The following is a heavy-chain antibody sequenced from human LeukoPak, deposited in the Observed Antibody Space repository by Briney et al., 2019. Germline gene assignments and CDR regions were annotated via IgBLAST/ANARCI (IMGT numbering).Heavy chain of an antibody. J-gene: IGHJ6*03. D-gene: IGHD3-10*01. Sequence: SETLSLTCTVSGGSISSYYWSWIRQPPGKGLEWIGYIYYSGSTNYNPSLKSRVTISVDTSKNQFSLKLSSVTAADTAVYYCARDGMVRGIYYYYYYMDVWGKGTTVTVSS. CDR3: ARDGMVRGIYYYYYYMDV. CDR2: IYYSGST. CDR1: GGSISSYY. V-gene: IGHV4-59*12.